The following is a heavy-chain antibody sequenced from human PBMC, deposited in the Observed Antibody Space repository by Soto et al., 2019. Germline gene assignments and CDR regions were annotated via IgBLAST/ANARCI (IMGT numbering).Heavy chain of an antibody. CDR2: INHSGST. J-gene: IGHJ4*02. CDR1: GGSFSGYY. Sequence: PSETLSLTCAVYGGSFSGYYWNWIRQPPGKGLEWIGYINHSGSTNYNPSLKSRVTISVDTSKNQFSLKLSSVTAADTAVYYCASGLVTTLHYWGQGTLVTVSS. D-gene: IGHD4-17*01. V-gene: IGHV4-34*01. CDR3: ASGLVTTLHY.